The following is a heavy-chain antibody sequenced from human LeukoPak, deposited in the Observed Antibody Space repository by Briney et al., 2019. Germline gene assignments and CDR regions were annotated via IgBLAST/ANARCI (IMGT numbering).Heavy chain of an antibody. CDR2: IYTSGST. J-gene: IGHJ5*02. Sequence: PSQTLSLTCTVSGGSISSGSYYWSWIRQPAGKGLEWIGRIYTSGSTNYNPSLKSRVTISVDTSKNQFSLKLSSVTAADTAVYYCARCPHSSSWYWDWFDPWGQGTLVTVSS. CDR3: ARCPHSSSWYWDWFDP. CDR1: GGSISSGSYY. D-gene: IGHD6-13*01. V-gene: IGHV4-61*02.